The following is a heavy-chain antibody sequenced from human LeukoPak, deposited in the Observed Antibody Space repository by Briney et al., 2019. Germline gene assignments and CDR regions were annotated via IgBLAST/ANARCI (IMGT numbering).Heavy chain of an antibody. J-gene: IGHJ6*03. CDR1: GYTFTNYG. CDR3: ARVLSQQYYYYYMDV. Sequence: ASVKVSCKASGYTFTNYGITWVRQAPGRGLQCMGGISTYNGNTHYAQRFQGRVTMTTDTSTSTVYMELRSLRSDDTAVYYCARVLSQQYYYYYMDVWGKGTTVTVSS. CDR2: ISTYNGNT. D-gene: IGHD1-1*01. V-gene: IGHV1-18*01.